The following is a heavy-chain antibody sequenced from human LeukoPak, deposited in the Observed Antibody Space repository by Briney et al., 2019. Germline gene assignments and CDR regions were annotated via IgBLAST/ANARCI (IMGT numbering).Heavy chain of an antibody. CDR1: GFTFSDYY. V-gene: IGHV3-11*04. J-gene: IGHJ3*02. CDR3: ARPLYDFWSGDAFDI. D-gene: IGHD3-3*01. Sequence: GGSLRLSCAASGFTFSDYYMSWIRQAPGKGLEWVSYISSSGSTIYYADSVKGRFTISRDNAKNSLYLQMNSLRAEDTAVYYCARPLYDFWSGDAFDIWGQGTMVTVSS. CDR2: ISSSGSTI.